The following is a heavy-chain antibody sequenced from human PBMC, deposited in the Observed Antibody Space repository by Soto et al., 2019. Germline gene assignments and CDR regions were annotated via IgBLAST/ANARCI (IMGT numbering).Heavy chain of an antibody. CDR3: ARSLKAYYYDSSGYYLDY. V-gene: IGHV1-69*01. CDR2: IIPISGTA. CDR1: GGTFSSYA. Sequence: QVQLVQSGAEVKKPGSSVKVSCKASGGTFSSYAISWVRQAPGQGLEWMGGIIPISGTANYAQQFQGRVTITADEATSRAYMELSSLRSEDTAVYYCARSLKAYYYDSSGYYLDYWGQGTLVTVSS. D-gene: IGHD3-22*01. J-gene: IGHJ4*02.